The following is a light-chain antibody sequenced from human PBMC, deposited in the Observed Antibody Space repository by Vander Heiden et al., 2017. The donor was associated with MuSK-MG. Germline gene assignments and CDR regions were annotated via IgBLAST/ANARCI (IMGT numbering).Light chain of an antibody. J-gene: IGKJ3*01. Sequence: DLQLTQSPSSLSASVGDRVTITCQASQDISNYLNWYQQKPGKAPKLLIDDASNLETGVPSRFSGSGSGTDFTFTISSLQPEDIATYYCQQYDNPLVTFGPGTKVDIK. CDR2: DAS. CDR3: QQYDNPLVT. CDR1: QDISNY. V-gene: IGKV1-33*01.